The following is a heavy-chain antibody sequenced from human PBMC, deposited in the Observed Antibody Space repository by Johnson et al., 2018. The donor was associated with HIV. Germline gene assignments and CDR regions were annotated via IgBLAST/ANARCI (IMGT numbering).Heavy chain of an antibody. CDR3: TRGGWKVVTSIFAFDI. Sequence: EVQLVESGGGLVQPGGSLRLSCAASGFTVSSNYMSWVRQAPGKGLEWVSVIYSGGSTYYADSVKGRFTISRDNSKNTLYLQMNSLRAEDTAVYYCTRGGWKVVTSIFAFDIWGQGTMVTVSS. V-gene: IGHV3-66*02. CDR1: GFTVSSNY. J-gene: IGHJ3*02. CDR2: IYSGGST. D-gene: IGHD2-21*02.